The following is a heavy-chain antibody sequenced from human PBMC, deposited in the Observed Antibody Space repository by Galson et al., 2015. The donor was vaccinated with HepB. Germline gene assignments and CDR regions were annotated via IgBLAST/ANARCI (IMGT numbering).Heavy chain of an antibody. Sequence: SVKVSCKASGYTFRSFYIHWVRQAPGQGLEWMGIINPITGITTYAQRFQGRVTMTRDTSTSTVYMELRSLRSDDTAVFYCARDLEPSSLVDYLYGMDVWGQGTTVTVSS. CDR1: GYTFRSFY. J-gene: IGHJ6*02. CDR3: ARDLEPSSLVDYLYGMDV. V-gene: IGHV1-46*01. D-gene: IGHD1-1*01. CDR2: INPITGIT.